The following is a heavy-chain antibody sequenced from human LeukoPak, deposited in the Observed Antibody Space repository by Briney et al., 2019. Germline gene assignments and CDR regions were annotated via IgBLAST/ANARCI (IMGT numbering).Heavy chain of an antibody. D-gene: IGHD5-24*01. Sequence: SETLSLTCTVSGGSISSYYWSWIRQPSGKGLEWIGYIYYSGSTNYNPSLKSRVTISVDTSKNQFSLKLSSVTAADTAVYYCARANNLITLDPWGQGTLVTVSS. CDR2: IYYSGST. J-gene: IGHJ5*02. CDR1: GGSISSYY. V-gene: IGHV4-59*01. CDR3: ARANNLITLDP.